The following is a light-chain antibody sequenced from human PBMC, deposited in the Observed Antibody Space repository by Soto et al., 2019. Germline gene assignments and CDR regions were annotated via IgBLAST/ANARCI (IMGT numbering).Light chain of an antibody. J-gene: IGLJ2*01. CDR1: SSDIGGYNL. CDR3: SSYTSSSTLVV. CDR2: QVT. Sequence: QSALTQPASVSGSPGQSITISCTGTSSDIGGYNLVSWYQQHPGEAPKLMIYQVTNRPSGVSNRFSGSKSGNTASLTISGLQAEDEADYYCSSYTSSSTLVVFGGGTKLTVL. V-gene: IGLV2-14*01.